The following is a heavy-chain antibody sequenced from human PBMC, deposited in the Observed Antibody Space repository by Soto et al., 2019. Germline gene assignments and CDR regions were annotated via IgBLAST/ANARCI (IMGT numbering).Heavy chain of an antibody. CDR2: IDPSDSYT. V-gene: IGHV5-10-1*01. CDR3: ASYGSGSYPSAYYYGMDV. CDR1: GYSFTSYW. Sequence: PGESLKISCKGSGYSFTSYWISWVRQMPGKGLEWMGRIDPSDSYTNYSPSFQGHVTISADKSISTAYLQWSSLKASDTAMYYCASYGSGSYPSAYYYGMDVWGQGTTVTVSS. D-gene: IGHD3-10*01. J-gene: IGHJ6*02.